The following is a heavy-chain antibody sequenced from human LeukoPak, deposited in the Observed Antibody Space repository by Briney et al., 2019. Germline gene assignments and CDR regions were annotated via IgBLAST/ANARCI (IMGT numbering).Heavy chain of an antibody. Sequence: SETLSLTCTVSGGSISSSSYYWGWIRQPPGKGLEWIGSIYYSGSTYYNPSLKSRVTISVDTSKNQFSLKLSSVTAADTAVYYCARAKFNPEAVLRYFDWFDWGQGTLVTVSS. D-gene: IGHD3-9*01. CDR2: IYYSGST. CDR3: ARAKFNPEAVLRYFDWFD. V-gene: IGHV4-39*07. J-gene: IGHJ4*02. CDR1: GGSISSSSYY.